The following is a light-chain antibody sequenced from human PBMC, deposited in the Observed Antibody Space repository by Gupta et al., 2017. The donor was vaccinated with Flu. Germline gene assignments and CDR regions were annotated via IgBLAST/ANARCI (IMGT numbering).Light chain of an antibody. Sequence: RVTISCSGSSSNIGSNIVNWYQQLPGTAPNLLIYSNNERPSGVPDRFSGSKSGTSASLAISGLQAEDEADYYCAAWDDSRNGWVFGGGTKLTVL. CDR2: SNN. V-gene: IGLV1-44*01. CDR3: AAWDDSRNGWV. CDR1: SSNIGSNI. J-gene: IGLJ3*02.